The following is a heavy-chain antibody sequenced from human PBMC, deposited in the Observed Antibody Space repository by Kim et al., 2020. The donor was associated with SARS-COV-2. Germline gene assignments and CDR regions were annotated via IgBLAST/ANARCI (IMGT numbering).Heavy chain of an antibody. CDR3: ARGVSSAWTLGDWLDA. J-gene: IGHJ5*01. V-gene: IGHV4-4*02. CDR2: VSHSGST. CDR1: GVSISSSNW. D-gene: IGHD6-25*01. Sequence: SETLSLTCAVSGVSISSSNWWSWVRQPPGKGLEWIGEVSHSGSTDYNPSPKSRVTISVDKSKNQFSLKLNSVTAADTAGYYCARGVSSAWTLGDWLDAWG.